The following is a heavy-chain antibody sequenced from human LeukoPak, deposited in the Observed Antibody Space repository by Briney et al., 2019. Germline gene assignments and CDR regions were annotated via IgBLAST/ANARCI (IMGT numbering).Heavy chain of an antibody. CDR1: GLSFSSFA. V-gene: IGHV3-23*01. J-gene: IGHJ4*02. CDR2: IRGNGET. CDR3: AKVGLRGAGATREHFDY. D-gene: IGHD1-26*01. Sequence: GGSLRLSCAASGLSFSSFAMSWVRQGPARGLEWVSSIRGNGETFYADSVKGRFTISRDNSKNTLYLQMNSLRAEDTAVYYCAKVGLRGAGATREHFDYWGQGTLVTVSS.